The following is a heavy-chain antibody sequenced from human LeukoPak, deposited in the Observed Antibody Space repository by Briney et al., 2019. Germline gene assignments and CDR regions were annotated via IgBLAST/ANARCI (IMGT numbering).Heavy chain of an antibody. V-gene: IGHV4-59*01. D-gene: IGHD4-17*01. CDR1: GGSISSYY. Sequence: SETLSLTCTVSGGSISSYYWSLIRQPPGKGLEWIGYIYYSGSTNYNPSLKSRVTISVDTSKNQFSLKLSSVTAADTAVYYCARAYGPYWYFDLWGRGTLVTVSS. J-gene: IGHJ2*01. CDR3: ARAYGPYWYFDL. CDR2: IYYSGST.